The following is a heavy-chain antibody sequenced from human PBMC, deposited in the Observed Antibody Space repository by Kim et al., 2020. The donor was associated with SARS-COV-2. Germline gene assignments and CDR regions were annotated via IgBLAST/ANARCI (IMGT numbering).Heavy chain of an antibody. V-gene: IGHV1-3*01. CDR1: GYTFTSYA. D-gene: IGHD2-15*01. CDR3: ARTYEVVPATRYYFYGMDV. CDR2: INAGNGNT. Sequence: ASVKVSCKASGYTFTSYAMHWVRQAPGQRLEWMGWINAGNGNTKCSQKFQGRVTITRDTSATTAYIVLSSLRSEDTAVYYCARTYEVVPATRYYFYGMDVWGQGTTVTVSS. J-gene: IGHJ6*02.